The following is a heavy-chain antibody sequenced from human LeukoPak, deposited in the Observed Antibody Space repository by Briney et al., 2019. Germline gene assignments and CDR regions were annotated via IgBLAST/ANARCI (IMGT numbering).Heavy chain of an antibody. CDR2: IYTSGST. CDR1: GSAISSGSYY. J-gene: IGHJ3*02. V-gene: IGHV4-61*02. CDR3: ARTWIVVVMGAFDI. D-gene: IGHD3-22*01. Sequence: SETLSLTCTVSGSAISSGSYYWSGIRQPAGKGLEWIGGIYTSGSTNYNPSPKSRVTISVDTSKHQFSLKLSSVTAADTAVYYCARTWIVVVMGAFDIWGQGTMVTVSS.